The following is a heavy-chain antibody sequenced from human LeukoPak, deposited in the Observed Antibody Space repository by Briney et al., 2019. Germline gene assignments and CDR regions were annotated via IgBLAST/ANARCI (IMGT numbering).Heavy chain of an antibody. V-gene: IGHV4-31*03. CDR1: GGSISSGGYY. Sequence: SETLSLTCTVSGGSISSGGYYWSWLRQHPGKGLEWIGYIYYSGSTYYNPSLKSRVTISVDTSKNQFALKLSSVTAADTAVYYCARGERNWFDPWGQGTLVTVSS. J-gene: IGHJ5*02. CDR2: IYYSGST. CDR3: ARGERNWFDP.